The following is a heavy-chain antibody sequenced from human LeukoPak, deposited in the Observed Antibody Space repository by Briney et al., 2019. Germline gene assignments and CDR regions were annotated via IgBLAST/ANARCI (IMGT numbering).Heavy chain of an antibody. CDR3: ARNMVRGYDDAFDI. Sequence: GGTLRLSCAASGFTFSSYGMSWVRQAPGKGLEWVSYISSSGSTIYYADSVKGRFTISRDNAKDSLYLQMNSLRAEDTAVYFCARNMVRGYDDAFDIWGQGTMVTVSS. D-gene: IGHD3-10*01. V-gene: IGHV3-48*04. CDR2: ISSSGSTI. CDR1: GFTFSSYG. J-gene: IGHJ3*02.